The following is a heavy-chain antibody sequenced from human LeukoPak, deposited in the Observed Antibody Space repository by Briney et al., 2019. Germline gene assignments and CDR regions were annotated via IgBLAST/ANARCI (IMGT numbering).Heavy chain of an antibody. CDR1: GCTFTTYN. D-gene: IGHD3-16*01. Sequence: GASVKVSCKASGCTFTTYNIIWVRQATGQGLEWMGWMNPNTGNTGYAQKFQGRVTMTRDTSISAAYMDLSSLRSEDTAVYYCARGFWGVDYHYLDVWGKGTTVIVSS. CDR3: ARGFWGVDYHYLDV. CDR2: MNPNTGNT. J-gene: IGHJ6*03. V-gene: IGHV1-8*01.